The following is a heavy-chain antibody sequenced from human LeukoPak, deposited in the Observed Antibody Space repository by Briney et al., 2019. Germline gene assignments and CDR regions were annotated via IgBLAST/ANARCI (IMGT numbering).Heavy chain of an antibody. CDR3: AKDGTLGSNNMDV. J-gene: IGHJ6*03. Sequence: GGSLRLSCAASGFTFSSYGMHWVRQAPGKGLEWVAFIRYDGSNKYYADFVKGRFTISRDNSKNTLYLQMNSLRAEDTAVYYCAKDGTLGSNNMDVWGKGTTVTVSS. CDR2: IRYDGSNK. D-gene: IGHD2-15*01. V-gene: IGHV3-30*02. CDR1: GFTFSSYG.